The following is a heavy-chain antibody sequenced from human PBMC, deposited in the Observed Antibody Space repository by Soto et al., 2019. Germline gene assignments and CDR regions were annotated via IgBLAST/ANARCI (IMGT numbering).Heavy chain of an antibody. D-gene: IGHD3-9*01. V-gene: IGHV3-23*01. Sequence: PGGSLRLSCAASGFTFSSYAMSWVRQAPGKGLEWVSGISASGGTTYYADSVKGRFTISRDNSKNTMYVQMNTLRAEDAAVYYCAKQIGYFDTIGAFDIWGQGTMVTVSS. CDR2: ISASGGTT. CDR1: GFTFSSYA. CDR3: AKQIGYFDTIGAFDI. J-gene: IGHJ3*02.